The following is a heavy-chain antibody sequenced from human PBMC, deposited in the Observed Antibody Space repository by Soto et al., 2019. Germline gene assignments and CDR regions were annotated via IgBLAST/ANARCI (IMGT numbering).Heavy chain of an antibody. Sequence: GESLKISCKGSGYSFTSYWISWVRQMPGKGLEWMGRIDPSDSYTNYSPSFQGHVTISADKSISTAYLQWSSLKASDTAMYYCARHAPSYYYDSSGYFHDYWGQGTLVTVSS. V-gene: IGHV5-10-1*01. CDR3: ARHAPSYYYDSSGYFHDY. CDR1: GYSFTSYW. D-gene: IGHD3-22*01. CDR2: IDPSDSYT. J-gene: IGHJ4*02.